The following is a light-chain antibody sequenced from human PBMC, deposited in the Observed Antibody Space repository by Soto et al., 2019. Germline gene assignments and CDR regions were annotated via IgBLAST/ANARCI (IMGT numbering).Light chain of an antibody. CDR2: EHN. CDR1: ISNIGVNY. Sequence: QSVLTQPPSVSAAPGLKVTISCSGSISNIGVNYVSWYQQVPGTAPKLLIYEHNKRPSGIPDRFSGSTSGTSATLGITGLQTGDEGDYFCATWDSKLRAVVFGGVTKLTVL. J-gene: IGLJ2*01. CDR3: ATWDSKLRAVV. V-gene: IGLV1-51*01.